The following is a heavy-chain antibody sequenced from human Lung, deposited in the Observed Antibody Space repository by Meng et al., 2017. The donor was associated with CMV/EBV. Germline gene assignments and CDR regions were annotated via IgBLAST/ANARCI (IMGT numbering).Heavy chain of an antibody. CDR2: ISFDGGTR. Sequence: GGSLTLSCAASGFTLSRYASHWVRPAPGKGLEWVAVISFDGGTRYYADSVKGRFTISRDSSRNSLYLQLNSLRPEDTAVYYCAGEYGSSSAFDYWGQGTLVTVSS. CDR1: GFTLSRYA. V-gene: IGHV3-30*14. J-gene: IGHJ4*02. CDR3: AGEYGSSSAFDY. D-gene: IGHD6-6*01.